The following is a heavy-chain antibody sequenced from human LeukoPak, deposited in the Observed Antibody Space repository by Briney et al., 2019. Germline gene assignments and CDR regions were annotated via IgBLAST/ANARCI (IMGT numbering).Heavy chain of an antibody. CDR2: ISSSSSYI. J-gene: IGHJ4*02. CDR1: GFTFSSYA. Sequence: GGSLRLSCAASGFTFSSYAMSWVRQAPGKGLEWVSSISSSSSYIYYADSVKGRFTISRDNAKNSLYLQMNSLRAEDTAVYYCARGLVYCSSTSCHSSGLGYWGQGTLVTVSS. CDR3: ARGLVYCSSTSCHSSGLGY. D-gene: IGHD2-2*01. V-gene: IGHV3-21*01.